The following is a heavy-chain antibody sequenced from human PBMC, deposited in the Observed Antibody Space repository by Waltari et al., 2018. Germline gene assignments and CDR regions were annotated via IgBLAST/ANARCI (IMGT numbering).Heavy chain of an antibody. CDR2: IKEDGSEK. V-gene: IGHV3-7*01. D-gene: IGHD6-6*01. Sequence: EVQLVESGGGLVQPGGSLRLSCAAYGFTFSSYWMSWVRQAPGKGLEWVANIKEDGSEKSYVDSVKGRFTISRDNAKNSLSLQMNSLRAEDTAVYYCARISSTATRDSWGRETLVTVSS. J-gene: IGHJ4*02. CDR3: ARISSTATRDS. CDR1: GFTFSSYW.